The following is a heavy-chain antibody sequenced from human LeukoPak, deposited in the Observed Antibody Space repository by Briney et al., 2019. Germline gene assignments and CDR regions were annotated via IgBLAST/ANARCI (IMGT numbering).Heavy chain of an antibody. J-gene: IGHJ5*02. CDR1: GFTFSSYA. V-gene: IGHV3-23*01. CDR3: ASCTTTIVVAPNEDWFDP. D-gene: IGHD2-21*01. CDR2: ISCSGGRT. Sequence: GGSLSLSCAASGFTFSSYAMSWVRQAPGKGLEWVSAISCSGGRTYYADSEKGRFTISRDNSENTLYLQINILTAEDTAVYYCASCTTTIVVAPNEDWFDPWGQGTLVTVSS.